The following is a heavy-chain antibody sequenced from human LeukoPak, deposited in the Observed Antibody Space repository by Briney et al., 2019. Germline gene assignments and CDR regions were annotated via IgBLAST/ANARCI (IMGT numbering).Heavy chain of an antibody. CDR2: IYYSGST. Sequence: PSETLSLTCTVSGGSISSYYWSWIRQPPGKGLEWIGYIYYSGSTNYNPSLKSRVTISVDTSKNQFSLKLSSVTAADTAVYYCARVVATINRAFDYWGQGTLVTVSS. CDR1: GGSISSYY. V-gene: IGHV4-59*01. J-gene: IGHJ4*02. CDR3: ARVVATINRAFDY. D-gene: IGHD5-12*01.